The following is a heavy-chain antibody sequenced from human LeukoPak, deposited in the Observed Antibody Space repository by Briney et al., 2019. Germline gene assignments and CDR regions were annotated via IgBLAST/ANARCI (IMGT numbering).Heavy chain of an antibody. CDR1: GDSISSSSYY. CDR3: ASTVGGYSYT. J-gene: IGHJ4*02. CDR2: IYYSGST. D-gene: IGHD5-18*01. V-gene: IGHV4-39*07. Sequence: SETLSLTCTVSGDSISSSSYYWGWIRQPPGKGLEWIGSIYYSGSTYYNPSLKSRVTISVDTSKNQFSLKLSSVTAADTAVYYCASTVGGYSYTWGQGTLVTVSS.